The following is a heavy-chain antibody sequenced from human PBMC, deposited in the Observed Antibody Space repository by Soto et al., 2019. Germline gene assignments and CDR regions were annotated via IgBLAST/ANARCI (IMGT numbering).Heavy chain of an antibody. Sequence: QVQLVQSGAEVQKPGSTVRVSCNTSGDTFSSLTFTWVRQAPGQGPEWMGRIIPVLGITNYAQKFQGRVTFTADKSTNTAYMELTSLTSDDTAMYYCALPFSGGLDPWGQGTLVIVSS. CDR2: IIPVLGIT. D-gene: IGHD2-15*01. J-gene: IGHJ5*02. CDR1: GDTFSSLT. CDR3: ALPFSGGLDP. V-gene: IGHV1-69*02.